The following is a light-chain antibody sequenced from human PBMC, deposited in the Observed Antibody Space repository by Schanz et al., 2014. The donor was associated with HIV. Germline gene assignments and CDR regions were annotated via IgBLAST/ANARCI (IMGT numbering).Light chain of an antibody. J-gene: IGLJ1*01. CDR1: SSDIGTFDY. Sequence: ALTEKEEVDVSPGQSITISCTGTSSDIGTFDYVSWYQQHPGKAPKLMIFDVTHRPSGVSARFSGSKSGNPSSLTISGLQAEDEADYYCCSYTTTSTYVFGAGTKLTVL. V-gene: IGLV2-14*03. CDR2: DVT. CDR3: CSYTTTSTYV.